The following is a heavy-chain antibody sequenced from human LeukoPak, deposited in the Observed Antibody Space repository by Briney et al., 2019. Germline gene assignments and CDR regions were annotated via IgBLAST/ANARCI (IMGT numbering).Heavy chain of an antibody. V-gene: IGHV4-39*07. CDR3: ARSRIAAAPEYYFDS. Sequence: SETLSLTCTVSGGSISSDSYYWGWIRQPPGKGLEWIGSVYYSGSTYYNPSLKSRVTISLDTSKNQFSLKLTSVTAADTAVYYCARSRIAAAPEYYFDSWGQGTLVTVSS. CDR1: GGSISSDSYY. D-gene: IGHD6-13*01. J-gene: IGHJ4*02. CDR2: VYYSGST.